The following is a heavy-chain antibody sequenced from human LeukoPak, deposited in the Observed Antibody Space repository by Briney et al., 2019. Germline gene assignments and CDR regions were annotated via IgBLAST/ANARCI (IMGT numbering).Heavy chain of an antibody. Sequence: GGSLRLSCAASGFTFSSYAMSWVRQAPGKGLEWVSGISGSGGTTYYADSVKGRFTISRDNSKNTVYLQMNSLRAEDTAVYYCAKDRGEGYNNYVGARILAYWGQGTLVTVSS. D-gene: IGHD4-11*01. CDR2: ISGSGGTT. CDR1: GFTFSSYA. CDR3: AKDRGEGYNNYVGARILAY. J-gene: IGHJ4*02. V-gene: IGHV3-23*01.